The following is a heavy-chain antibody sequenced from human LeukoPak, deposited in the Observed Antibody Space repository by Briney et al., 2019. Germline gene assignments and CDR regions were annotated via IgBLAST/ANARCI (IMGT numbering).Heavy chain of an antibody. V-gene: IGHV3-21*01. D-gene: IGHD1-26*01. CDR3: AMEGYSGNYPAY. CDR2: ISSSSSYI. CDR1: GFTFSTYS. J-gene: IGHJ4*02. Sequence: GGSLRLSCAASGFTFSTYSMNWVRQAPGEGLEWVSSISSSSSYIYYADSVKGRFTISRDNAKNSLYLQMNSLRAEDTAVYYCAMEGYSGNYPAYWGQGTLVTVSS.